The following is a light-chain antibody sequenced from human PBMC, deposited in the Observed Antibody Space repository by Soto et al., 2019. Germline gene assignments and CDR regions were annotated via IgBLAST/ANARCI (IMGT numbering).Light chain of an antibody. CDR1: QSVSSF. CDR2: DAS. CDR3: QQRSNWPPWT. Sequence: EIVLTQSPATLSLSPGERATLSCRASQSVSSFLAWYQQKPGQAPRLLIDDASTRATGIPARFSGSRSGTDFTLTISSLEPEDFAVYYCQQRSNWPPWTFGQGTKVEIK. J-gene: IGKJ1*01. V-gene: IGKV3-11*01.